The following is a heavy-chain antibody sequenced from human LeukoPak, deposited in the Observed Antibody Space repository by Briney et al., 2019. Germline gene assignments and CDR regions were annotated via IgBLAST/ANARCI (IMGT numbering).Heavy chain of an antibody. CDR2: IKQDGSEK. Sequence: GGSLRLSCAASGFTFTRYRMSWVRQAPGKGLEWVANIKQDGSEKYYVDSVKGRFTISRDNHKNSLALQMNSLRAEDTAVYYCAKEEYGYHLWRGEGNLVTVSS. D-gene: IGHD2-2*01. V-gene: IGHV3-7*01. CDR3: AKEEYGYHLW. CDR1: GFTFTRYR. J-gene: IGHJ4*02.